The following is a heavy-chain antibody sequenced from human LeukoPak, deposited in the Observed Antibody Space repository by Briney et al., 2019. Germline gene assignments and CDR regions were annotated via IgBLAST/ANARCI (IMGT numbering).Heavy chain of an antibody. Sequence: PSATLSLTCAVYGGSFSGYYWSWIRQPPGKGLEWIGEINHSGSTNYNPSLKSRVTISVDTSKNQFSLKLSSVTAADTAVYYCARRGTSAYEFDYWGQGTLVTVSS. CDR3: ARRGTSAYEFDY. D-gene: IGHD3-16*01. CDR2: INHSGST. V-gene: IGHV4-34*01. J-gene: IGHJ4*02. CDR1: GGSFSGYY.